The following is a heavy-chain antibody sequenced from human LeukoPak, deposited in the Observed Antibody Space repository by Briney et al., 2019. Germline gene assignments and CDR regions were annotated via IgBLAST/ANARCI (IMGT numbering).Heavy chain of an antibody. V-gene: IGHV1-69*13. D-gene: IGHD2-2*01. J-gene: IGHJ6*02. CDR2: IIPIFGTA. CDR1: GGTFSSYA. Sequence: ASVKVSCKASGGTFSSYAISWVRQAPGQGLEWMGEIIPIFGTANYAQKFQGRVTITADESTSTAYMELSSLRSEDTAVYYCSAGYCSSTSCYDYYYYYGVDVWGQGTTVTVSS. CDR3: SAGYCSSTSCYDYYYYYGVDV.